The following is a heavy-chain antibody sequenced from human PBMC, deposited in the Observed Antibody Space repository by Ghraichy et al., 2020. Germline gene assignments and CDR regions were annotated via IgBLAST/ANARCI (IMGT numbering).Heavy chain of an antibody. Sequence: GGSLRLSCAASGFTFSSNNMNWVRQAPGKGLEWVSFISSSSTYIHYADSVKGRFTISRDNAKNSLYLQMNSLRAEDMAVYYCAIIVATRSQVDSWGQGTLVTVSS. J-gene: IGHJ4*02. CDR3: AIIVATRSQVDS. CDR2: ISSSSTYI. V-gene: IGHV3-21*01. D-gene: IGHD5-12*01. CDR1: GFTFSSNN.